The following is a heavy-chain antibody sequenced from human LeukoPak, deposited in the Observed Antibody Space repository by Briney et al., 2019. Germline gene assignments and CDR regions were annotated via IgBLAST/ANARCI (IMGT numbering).Heavy chain of an antibody. D-gene: IGHD5-18*01. V-gene: IGHV3-30*18. CDR1: GFTFSSYG. J-gene: IGHJ5*02. CDR2: ISYDGSNK. Sequence: GGSLRLSCAASGFTFSSYGMHWVRQAAGEGLEWVVVISYDGSNKYYADSVKGGFTISRDNSKNTLYLQMNSLRAEDTAVYYCAKDLRGYSYGLRNNWFDPWGQGTLVTVSS. CDR3: AKDLRGYSYGLRNNWFDP.